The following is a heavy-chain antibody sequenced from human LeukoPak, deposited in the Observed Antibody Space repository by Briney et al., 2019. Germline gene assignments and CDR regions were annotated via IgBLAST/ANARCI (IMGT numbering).Heavy chain of an antibody. Sequence: ASVKVSCKASGYTFTSYYMHWVRQAPGQGLEWMGIINPSGGSTSYAQKFQGRVTMTRDTSTSTVYMELSSLRSEDTAVYYCARGDHVWGSYRAYFDYWGQGTLVTVSS. CDR3: ARGDHVWGSYRAYFDY. CDR1: GYTFTSYY. V-gene: IGHV1-46*01. CDR2: INPSGGST. D-gene: IGHD3-16*02. J-gene: IGHJ4*02.